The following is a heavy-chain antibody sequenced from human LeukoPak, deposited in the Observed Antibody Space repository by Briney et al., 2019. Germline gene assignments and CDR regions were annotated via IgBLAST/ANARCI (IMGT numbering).Heavy chain of an antibody. CDR2: INHSGST. J-gene: IGHJ2*01. CDR1: GGSFSGYY. D-gene: IGHD4-23*01. V-gene: IGHV4-34*01. Sequence: PSETLSLTCAVYGGSFSGYYWSWIRQPPGKGLEWIGEINHSGSTNYNPSLKSRVTISVDKSKNQFSLKMSSVTAADTAVYYCARDLRGGKSFASDWYFDLWVRGTLVTVSS. CDR3: ARDLRGGKSFASDWYFDL.